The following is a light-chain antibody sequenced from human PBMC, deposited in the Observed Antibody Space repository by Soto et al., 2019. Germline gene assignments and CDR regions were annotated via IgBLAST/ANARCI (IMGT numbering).Light chain of an antibody. CDR2: GAS. J-gene: IGKJ5*01. CDR1: QSVSSN. Sequence: IVMTRSLASLSVFTQEIATLSFRASQSVSSNLAWYQQKPGHAPRLLIYGASTRATGFPARFSGSGSGTEFTLTISSLQSEDFAVYYCQQYNGWPITFGQGTRLEIK. CDR3: QQYNGWPIT. V-gene: IGKV3-15*01.